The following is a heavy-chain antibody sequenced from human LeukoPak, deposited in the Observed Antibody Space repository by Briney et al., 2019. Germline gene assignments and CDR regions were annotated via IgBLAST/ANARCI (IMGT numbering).Heavy chain of an antibody. D-gene: IGHD5-24*01. CDR2: IYTSGST. J-gene: IGHJ4*02. CDR1: GGSISSYY. Sequence: SETLSLTCTVSGGSISSYYWSWIRQPAGKGLEWIGRIYTSGSTNYNPSLKSRVTMSVDTSKNQFSLKLSSVPAADTAVYYCARTRREWGWLQLHYFDYWGQGTLVTVSS. V-gene: IGHV4-4*07. CDR3: ARTRREWGWLQLHYFDY.